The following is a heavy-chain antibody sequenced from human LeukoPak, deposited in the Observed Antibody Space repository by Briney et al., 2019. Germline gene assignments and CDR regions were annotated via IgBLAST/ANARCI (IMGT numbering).Heavy chain of an antibody. J-gene: IGHJ4*02. D-gene: IGHD6-19*01. V-gene: IGHV4-34*01. Sequence: SETLSLTCAVYGGSFSGYYWSWIRQPPGKGLEWIGEINHSGSTNYNPSLKSRVTISVDTSKNQFSLKLSSVTAADTAVYYCGRAPGGIAVVCWARGTLDTVS. CDR2: INHSGST. CDR1: GGSFSGYY. CDR3: GRAPGGIAVVC.